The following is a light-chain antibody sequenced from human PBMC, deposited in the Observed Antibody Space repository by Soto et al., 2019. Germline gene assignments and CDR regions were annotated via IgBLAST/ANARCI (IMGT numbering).Light chain of an antibody. CDR1: QSISSW. CDR2: KAS. J-gene: IGKJ1*01. V-gene: IGKV1-5*03. CDR3: QQYNSAWT. Sequence: DIQMTQSPSTLSAFVGDRVTITCRASQSISSWLAWYQQKPGKAPKLLIYKASSLESGVPSRFSGGGSGTEFTLTISSLQPDDCATYYCQQYNSAWTFGQGTKVEIK.